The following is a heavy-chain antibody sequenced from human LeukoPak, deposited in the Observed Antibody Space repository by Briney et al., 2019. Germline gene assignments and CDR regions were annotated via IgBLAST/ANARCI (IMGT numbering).Heavy chain of an antibody. D-gene: IGHD2-15*01. CDR2: INPSGGST. CDR3: ARDDLGYCNGGSCYSLYDY. J-gene: IGHJ4*02. V-gene: IGHV1-46*01. Sequence: ASVKVSCKASGYTLTSYYMHWVRQAPGQGLEWMGIINPSGGSTSYAQKFQGRVTMTTDTSTTTAYMELRSLRSDDTAVYYCARDDLGYCNGGSCYSLYDYWGQGTLVTVSS. CDR1: GYTLTSYY.